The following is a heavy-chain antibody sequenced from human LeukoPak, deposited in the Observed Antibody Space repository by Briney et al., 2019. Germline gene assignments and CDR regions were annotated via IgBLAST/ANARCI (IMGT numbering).Heavy chain of an antibody. J-gene: IGHJ4*02. V-gene: IGHV1-69*04. D-gene: IGHD2-15*01. CDR1: GGTFSSYA. CDR3: ASPSLGSSGSDY. Sequence: GASVKDSCKASGGTFSSYAISWVRQAPGQGLEWMGRIIPILGIANYAQKFQGRVTITADKSTSTAYMELSSLRSEDTAVYYCASPSLGSSGSDYWGQGTLVTVSS. CDR2: IIPILGIA.